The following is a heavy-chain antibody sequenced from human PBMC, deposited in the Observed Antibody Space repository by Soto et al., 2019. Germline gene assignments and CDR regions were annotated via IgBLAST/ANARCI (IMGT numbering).Heavy chain of an antibody. D-gene: IGHD2-2*01. CDR2: ISAYNGNT. CDR3: ATDIVVVPAAIAPYAFDI. V-gene: IGHV1-18*01. CDR1: GYTFTSYG. Sequence: ASVKVSCKASGYTFTSYGISWVRQAPGQGLEWMGWISAYNGNTNYAQKLQGRVTMTTDTSTSTAYMELRSLRSDDTAVYYFATDIVVVPAAIAPYAFDIWGQGTMVTVSS. J-gene: IGHJ3*02.